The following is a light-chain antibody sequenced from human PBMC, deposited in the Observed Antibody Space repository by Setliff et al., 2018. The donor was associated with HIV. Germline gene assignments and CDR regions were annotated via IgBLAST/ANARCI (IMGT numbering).Light chain of an antibody. CDR1: SSDVGDYSY. V-gene: IGLV2-14*01. Sequence: SVLTQPASVSGSPGQSITIFCTGTSSDVGDYSYVSWYQQHPGKAPKLMIYDVSKRPSGVSNRFFGSKSGDTAALTISGLQAEDEADYYCSSYTSSSTFIFGGGTKVTVL. J-gene: IGLJ2*01. CDR3: SSYTSSSTFI. CDR2: DVS.